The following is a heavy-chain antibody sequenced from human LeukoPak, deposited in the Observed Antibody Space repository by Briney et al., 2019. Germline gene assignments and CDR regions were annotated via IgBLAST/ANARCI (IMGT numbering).Heavy chain of an antibody. CDR3: AELGITMIGGV. V-gene: IGHV3-48*04. Sequence: PGGSLRLSCAASGFTFSSYWMSWVRQAPGKGLEWVSYISSNGSTIYYADSVKGRFTISRDNAKNSLYLQMNSLRAEDTAVYYCAELGITMIGGVWGKGTTVTISS. D-gene: IGHD3-10*02. CDR2: ISSNGSTI. J-gene: IGHJ6*04. CDR1: GFTFSSYW.